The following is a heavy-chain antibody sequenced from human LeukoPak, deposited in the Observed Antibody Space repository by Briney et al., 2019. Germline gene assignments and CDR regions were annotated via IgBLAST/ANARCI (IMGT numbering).Heavy chain of an antibody. CDR1: GGSISSYY. Sequence: PSETLSLTCTVSGGSISSYYWSWIRQPPGKGLEWIGYIYYSGSTNYNPSLKSRVTISVDTSKNQFSLKLSSVTAADTAVYYCARVLLWFGELTWFDLWGQGTLVTVSS. V-gene: IGHV4-59*01. D-gene: IGHD3-10*01. CDR3: ARVLLWFGELTWFDL. J-gene: IGHJ5*02. CDR2: IYYSGST.